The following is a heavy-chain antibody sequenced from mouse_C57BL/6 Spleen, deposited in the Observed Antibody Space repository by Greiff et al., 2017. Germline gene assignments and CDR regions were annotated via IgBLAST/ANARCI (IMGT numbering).Heavy chain of an antibody. J-gene: IGHJ1*03. D-gene: IGHD1-1*02. V-gene: IGHV1-55*01. CDR1: GYTFTSYW. Sequence: VQLQQPGAELVKSGASVKMSCKASGYTFTSYWITWVKQRPGQGLEWIGDIYPGSGSTNYNEKFKSKATLTVDTSSSTAYMQLSSLTSEDSAVYYCASGGKGYFDVWGTGTTVTVSS. CDR2: IYPGSGST. CDR3: ASGGKGYFDV.